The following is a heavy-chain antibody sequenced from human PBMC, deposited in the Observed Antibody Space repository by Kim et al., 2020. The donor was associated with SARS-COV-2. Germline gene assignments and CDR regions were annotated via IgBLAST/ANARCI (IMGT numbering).Heavy chain of an antibody. V-gene: IGHV5-51*01. D-gene: IGHD3-3*01. J-gene: IGHJ4*02. CDR3: ARQGMDFWSGYPNYFDY. Sequence: FQGQVTISADKSISTAYLQWSSLKASDTAMYYCARQGMDFWSGYPNYFDYWGQGTLVTVSS.